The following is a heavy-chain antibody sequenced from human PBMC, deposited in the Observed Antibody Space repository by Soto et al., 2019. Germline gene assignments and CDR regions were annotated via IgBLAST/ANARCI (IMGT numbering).Heavy chain of an antibody. CDR3: ARGIDGDGDAFDI. Sequence: SETLSLTCTVSGGSISSSSYYWGWNRQPPGKGLEWIGSIYYSGSTYYNPSLKSRVTISVDTSKNQFSLKLSSVTAADTAVYYCARGIDGDGDAFDIWGQGTMVTVSS. J-gene: IGHJ3*02. CDR2: IYYSGST. CDR1: GGSISSSSYY. V-gene: IGHV4-39*01. D-gene: IGHD2-21*01.